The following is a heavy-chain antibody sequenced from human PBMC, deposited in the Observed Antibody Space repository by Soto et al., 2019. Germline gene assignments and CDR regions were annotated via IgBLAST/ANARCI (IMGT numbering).Heavy chain of an antibody. CDR2: ISGSGIST. V-gene: IGHV3-23*01. Sequence: EAQLLESGGGLVQPGGSLRPSCAASGFTFSTYPMSWVRQAPGKGLEWVSGISGSGISTYYTDSVKGRFTISRDNSKNTVFLQMNSLRDEDTAVYYCVKPPVITASYYYYDMDVW. D-gene: IGHD4-4*01. CDR1: GFTFSTYP. J-gene: IGHJ6*03. CDR3: VKPPVITASYYYYDMDV.